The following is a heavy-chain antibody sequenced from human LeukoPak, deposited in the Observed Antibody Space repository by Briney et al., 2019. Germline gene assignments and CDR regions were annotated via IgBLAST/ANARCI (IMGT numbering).Heavy chain of an antibody. Sequence: SETLSLTCAVYGGSFSGYYWSWIRQPPGKGLEWIGEINHSGSTNYNPSLKSRVTTSVDTSKNQFSLKLSSVTAADTAVYYCARSSKYYDFWSGYYIPHYYYGMDVWGQGTTVTVSS. D-gene: IGHD3-3*01. CDR3: ARSSKYYDFWSGYYIPHYYYGMDV. CDR2: INHSGST. J-gene: IGHJ6*02. V-gene: IGHV4-34*01. CDR1: GGSFSGYY.